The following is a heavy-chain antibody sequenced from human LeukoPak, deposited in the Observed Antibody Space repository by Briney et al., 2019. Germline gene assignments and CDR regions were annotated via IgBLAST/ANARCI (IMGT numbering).Heavy chain of an antibody. J-gene: IGHJ5*02. CDR1: GGSFSGYY. Sequence: SETLSLTCAVYGGSFSGYYWSWIRQPPGKGLEWIGEINHSGSTNYNPSLKSRVTISVDTSKNQFSLKLSSVTAADTAVYYCAREGNIAVAPNWFDPWGRGTLVTVSS. V-gene: IGHV4-34*01. CDR3: AREGNIAVAPNWFDP. CDR2: INHSGST. D-gene: IGHD6-19*01.